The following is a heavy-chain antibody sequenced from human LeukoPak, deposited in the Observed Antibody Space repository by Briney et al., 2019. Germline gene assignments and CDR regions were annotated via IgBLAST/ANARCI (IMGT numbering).Heavy chain of an antibody. Sequence: SETLSLTCTVSGYSISSGYYWGWIRQPPGKGLEWIGSIYHSGSTYYNPSLKSRVTISVDTSKNQFSLKLNSVTTADTAVYYCARWSYTYFDYWGQGTLVTVSS. CDR1: GYSISSGYY. V-gene: IGHV4-38-2*02. CDR3: ARWSYTYFDY. J-gene: IGHJ4*02. CDR2: IYHSGST. D-gene: IGHD4-11*01.